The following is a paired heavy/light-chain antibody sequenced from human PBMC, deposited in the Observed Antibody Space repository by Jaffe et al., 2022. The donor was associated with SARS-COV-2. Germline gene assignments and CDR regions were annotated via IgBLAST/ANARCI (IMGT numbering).Heavy chain of an antibody. CDR1: GGSISSSDLY. J-gene: IGHJ5*01. Sequence: QVELQESGPGLVKPWETLSLTCTVSGGSISSSDLYWGWIRQPPGKGLEWIGSIYYTGNTYDNPSLKSRVTMSIDTSKNQFSLKMNSVTAADTAVYYCARHVGNYYGSGSYSYKWFDSWGQGTLVTVSS. D-gene: IGHD3-10*01. CDR3: ARHVGNYYGSGSYSYKWFDS. V-gene: IGHV4-39*01. CDR2: IYYTGNT.
Light chain of an antibody. CDR2: ETS. CDR3: QLYATYSYT. V-gene: IGKV1-5*03. Sequence: DIQMTQSPSTLSASVGDRVTITCRASQRISKSLAWYQQKPGKAPNLLIYETSTLETGVPSRFSGSGSGTEFTLTISSLQPDDFATYYCQLYATYSYTFGQGTTLEI. J-gene: IGKJ2*01. CDR1: QRISKS.